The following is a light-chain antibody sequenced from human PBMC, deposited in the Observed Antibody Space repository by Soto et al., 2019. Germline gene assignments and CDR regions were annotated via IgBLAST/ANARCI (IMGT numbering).Light chain of an antibody. CDR2: DAS. Sequence: EIVLTQSPATLSLSPGERATLSCRASQSVTNSLAWYQQKPGQAPRLLVYDASNRATGIPTRFSGSGSGTDFTLTISNLEPXXFAVYYCQQHISWPLTFGGGTKVEIK. V-gene: IGKV3-11*01. CDR3: QQHISWPLT. CDR1: QSVTNS. J-gene: IGKJ4*01.